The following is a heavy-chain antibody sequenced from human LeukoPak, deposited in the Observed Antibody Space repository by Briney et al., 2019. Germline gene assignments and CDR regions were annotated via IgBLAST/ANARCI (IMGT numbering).Heavy chain of an antibody. V-gene: IGHV3-66*01. CDR2: IYSGGST. CDR3: ARDLREGAVAGTALDY. CDR1: GFTVSSNY. J-gene: IGHJ4*02. Sequence: GGSLRLSCAASGFTVSSNYMSWVRQAPGKGLEWVSVIYSGGSTYYADSVKGRSTISRDNSKNTLYLQMNSLRAEDTAVYYCARDLREGAVAGTALDYWGQGTLVTVSS. D-gene: IGHD6-19*01.